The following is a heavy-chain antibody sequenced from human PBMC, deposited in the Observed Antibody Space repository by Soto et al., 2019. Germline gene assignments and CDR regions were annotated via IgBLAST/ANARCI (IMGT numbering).Heavy chain of an antibody. CDR1: GSSISSGGYS. J-gene: IGHJ5*02. CDR3: DRVLRP. V-gene: IGHV4-30-2*01. CDR2: IYHSGST. Sequence: SETLSLTCAVSGSSISSGGYSWRWIRQPPGKGLEWIGYIYHSGSTYYNPSLKSRVTISVDRSKNQFSLKLSSVTAADTAVYYCDRVLRPWGQGSLVAVGS.